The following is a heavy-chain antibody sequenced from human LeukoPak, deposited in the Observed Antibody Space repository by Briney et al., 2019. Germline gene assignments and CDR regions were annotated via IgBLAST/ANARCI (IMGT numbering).Heavy chain of an antibody. V-gene: IGHV3-53*01. CDR1: GYTVSSNY. Sequence: PGVSLSLSCAASGYTVSSNYMSWVRQATGKGLERISVISSGGSTDYADSVKGRFTISRDNSKNTVYLQMNSLRAEDTAVYYCARAGDSSGYHFDYWGQGTLVTVSS. D-gene: IGHD3-22*01. CDR3: ARAGDSSGYHFDY. J-gene: IGHJ4*02. CDR2: ISSGGST.